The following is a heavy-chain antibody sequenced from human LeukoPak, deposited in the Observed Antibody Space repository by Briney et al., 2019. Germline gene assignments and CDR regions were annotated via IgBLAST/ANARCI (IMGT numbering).Heavy chain of an antibody. CDR2: IIPIFGTA. J-gene: IGHJ6*02. Sequence: GASVKVSCKASGGTFSSYAISRVRQAPGQGLEWMGGIIPIFGTANYAQKFQGRVTITADESTSTAYMELSSLRSEDTAVYYCASARALTGPNYYYYYGMDVWGQGTTVTVSS. CDR3: ASARALTGPNYYYYYGMDV. V-gene: IGHV1-69*13. D-gene: IGHD3-9*01. CDR1: GGTFSSYA.